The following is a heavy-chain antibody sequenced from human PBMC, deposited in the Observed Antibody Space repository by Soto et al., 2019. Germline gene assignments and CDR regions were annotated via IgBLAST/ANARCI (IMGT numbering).Heavy chain of an antibody. V-gene: IGHV4-59*01. CDR2: IYYSGST. CDR3: ARDLGLAGGSYYYYGMDV. D-gene: IGHD3-16*01. Sequence: SETLSLTCTVSGGSISSYYWSWIRQPPGKGLEWIGYIYYSGSTNYNPSLKSRVTISVDTSKNQFSLKLSSVTAADTAVYYCARDLGLAGGSYYYYGMDVWGQGTTVTV. CDR1: GGSISSYY. J-gene: IGHJ6*02.